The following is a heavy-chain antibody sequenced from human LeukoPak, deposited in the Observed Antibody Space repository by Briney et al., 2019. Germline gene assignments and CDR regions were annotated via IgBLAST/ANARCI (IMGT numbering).Heavy chain of an antibody. CDR2: ISGNGGST. Sequence: GRSLRLSCAASGFTFSSYGMHWVRQAPGKGLEWVAGISGNGGSTYYADSVKGRFTISRDNSKNTLYLQMNSLRAEDTAVYYCARPAGRELLPDYWGQGTLVTVSS. CDR1: GFTFSSYG. J-gene: IGHJ4*02. D-gene: IGHD3-10*01. V-gene: IGHV3-33*01. CDR3: ARPAGRELLPDY.